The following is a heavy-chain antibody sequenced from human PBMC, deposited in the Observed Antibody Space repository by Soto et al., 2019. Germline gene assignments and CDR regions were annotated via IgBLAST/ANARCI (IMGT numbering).Heavy chain of an antibody. CDR3: VSSRSAIYGDAIDV. CDR2: IYDDGTT. Sequence: KTSETLSLTCSVSGGSISSYFRNWLRQPPGKGLEWIGYIYDDGTTDYNPSLKSRVTILLDMSKNQFSLKLSSVTAADTAVYYCVSSRSAIYGDAIDVWGQGTMVTVS. V-gene: IGHV4-59*03. J-gene: IGHJ3*01. CDR1: GGSISSYF. D-gene: IGHD2-2*01.